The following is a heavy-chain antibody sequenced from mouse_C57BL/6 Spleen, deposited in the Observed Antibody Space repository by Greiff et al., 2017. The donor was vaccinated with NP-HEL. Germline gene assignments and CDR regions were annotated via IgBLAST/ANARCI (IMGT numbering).Heavy chain of an antibody. J-gene: IGHJ4*01. V-gene: IGHV5-4*03. Sequence: EVKLVESGGGLVKPGGSLKLSCAASGFTFSSYAMSWVRQTPEKRLEWVATISDGGSYTYYPDNVKGRFTISRDNAKNNLYLQMSHLKSEDTAMYYCARQESHYAMDYWGQGTSVTVSS. CDR3: ARQESHYAMDY. CDR1: GFTFSSYA. CDR2: ISDGGSYT.